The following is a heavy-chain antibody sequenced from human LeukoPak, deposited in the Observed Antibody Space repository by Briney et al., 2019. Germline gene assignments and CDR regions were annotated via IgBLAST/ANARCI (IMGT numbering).Heavy chain of an antibody. J-gene: IGHJ5*02. CDR2: IYHNGST. Sequence: PSETLSLTCAVSGGSISSGGYSRSWIRQPPGKGLEWIGYIYHNGSTYYNPSLKSRVTISVDRSKNQFSLKLSSVTAADTAVYYCARGNYGLWFGERGPVYNWFDPWGQGTLVTVSS. CDR1: GGSISSGGYS. D-gene: IGHD3-10*01. V-gene: IGHV4-30-2*01. CDR3: ARGNYGLWFGERGPVYNWFDP.